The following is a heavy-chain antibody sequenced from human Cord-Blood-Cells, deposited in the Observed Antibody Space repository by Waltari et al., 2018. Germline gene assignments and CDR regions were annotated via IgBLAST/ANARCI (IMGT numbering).Heavy chain of an antibody. V-gene: IGHV3-21*01. Sequence: EVQLVESGGGLVKPGGSLRLSCAASGLPLRSYNMTWVRQAPGKGLEWVSSISSSSSYIYYADSVKGRFTISRDNAKNSLYLQMNSLRAEDTAVYYCARDKAYYFDYWGQGTLVTVSS. CDR3: ARDKAYYFDY. CDR1: GLPLRSYN. CDR2: ISSSSSYI. J-gene: IGHJ4*02.